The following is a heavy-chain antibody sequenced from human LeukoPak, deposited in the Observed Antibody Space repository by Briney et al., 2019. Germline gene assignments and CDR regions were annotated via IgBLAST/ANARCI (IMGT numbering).Heavy chain of an antibody. Sequence: GGSLRLSCAASGFTISSYWMSWVRQAPGKGLEWVANINQDGSEKYYVDSVKGRFTISRDNAKNTLYLQMSSLRAEDTAVYYCVKGGPGYYYYYGMDVWGQGTTVTVSS. CDR3: VKGGPGYYYYYGMDV. V-gene: IGHV3-7*02. CDR2: INQDGSEK. D-gene: IGHD1-14*01. J-gene: IGHJ6*02. CDR1: GFTISSYW.